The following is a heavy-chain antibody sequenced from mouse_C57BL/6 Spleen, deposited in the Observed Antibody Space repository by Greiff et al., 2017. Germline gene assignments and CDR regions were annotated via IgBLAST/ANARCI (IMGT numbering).Heavy chain of an antibody. CDR1: GFTFSSYA. CDR2: ISDGGSYT. D-gene: IGHD2-2*01. V-gene: IGHV5-4*03. J-gene: IGHJ3*01. Sequence: EVKLVESGGGLVKPGGSLKLSCAASGFTFSSYAMSWVRQTPEKKLEWVATISDGGSYTYYPDNVKGRFTISRDNAKNNLYLQMSHLKSEDTAMYSCASGVTKAWFAYWGQGTLVTGSA. CDR3: ASGVTKAWFAY.